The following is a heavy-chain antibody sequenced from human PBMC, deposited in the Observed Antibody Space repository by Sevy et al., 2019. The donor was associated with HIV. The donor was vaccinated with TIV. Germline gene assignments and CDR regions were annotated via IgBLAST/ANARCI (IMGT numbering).Heavy chain of an antibody. V-gene: IGHV4-59*13. J-gene: IGHJ4*02. CDR3: ARSVGTGNYFDY. CDR1: GGSMTSYY. CDR2: IYYSGST. Sequence: SETLSLTCTVSGGSMTSYYWNWIRQPPGKGLEWIGYIYYSGSTNYNPSLKSQVTMSVDTSKNRFSLTLFSVTAADTAAYHCARSVGTGNYFDYWGQGVLVTVSS. D-gene: IGHD2-21*02.